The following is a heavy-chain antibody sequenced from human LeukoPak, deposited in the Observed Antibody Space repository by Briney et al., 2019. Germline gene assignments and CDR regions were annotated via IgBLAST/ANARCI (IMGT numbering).Heavy chain of an antibody. V-gene: IGHV3-66*04. CDR1: GFTVSSNY. Sequence: GGSLRLSCAASGFTVSSNYMSWVRQAPGKGLEWVSVIYSGGSTYYADSVKGRFTISRDNSKNTLYLQMNSQRAEDTAVYYCARRLRGSYYYGMDVWGQGTTVTVSS. J-gene: IGHJ6*02. CDR2: IYSGGST. CDR3: ARRLRGSYYYGMDV. D-gene: IGHD1-26*01.